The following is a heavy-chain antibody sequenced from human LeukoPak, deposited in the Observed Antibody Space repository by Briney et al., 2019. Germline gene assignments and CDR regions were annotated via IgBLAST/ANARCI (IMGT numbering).Heavy chain of an antibody. CDR3: ARDGYYYDSSGYYHDAFDI. Sequence: ASVKVSCKASGYTFTGYYMHWVRQAPGQGLEWMGWINPNSGGTNYAQKFQGRVTMTRDTSISTAYMELSRLRSDDTAVYYCARDGYYYDSSGYYHDAFDIWGQGTMVTVSS. CDR2: INPNSGGT. V-gene: IGHV1-2*02. J-gene: IGHJ3*02. D-gene: IGHD3-22*01. CDR1: GYTFTGYY.